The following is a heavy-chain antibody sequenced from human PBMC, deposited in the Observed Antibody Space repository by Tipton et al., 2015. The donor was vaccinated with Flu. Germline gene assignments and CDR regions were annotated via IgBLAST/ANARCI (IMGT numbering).Heavy chain of an antibody. CDR3: ARGPEQWLVNPHYFDY. CDR1: GGSFSGYY. V-gene: IGHV4-34*01. D-gene: IGHD6-19*01. Sequence: GLVKPSETLSLTCAVYGGSFSGYYWSWIRQPPGKGLEWIGEINHSGSTNYNPSLKSRVTISVDTSKNQFSLKLSSVTAADTAVYYCARGPEQWLVNPHYFDYWGQGTLVTVSS. J-gene: IGHJ4*02. CDR2: INHSGST.